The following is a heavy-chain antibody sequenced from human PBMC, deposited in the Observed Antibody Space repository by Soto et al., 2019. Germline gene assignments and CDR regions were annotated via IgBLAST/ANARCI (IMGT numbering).Heavy chain of an antibody. D-gene: IGHD2-2*01. CDR3: AAFDCSSTSCFDY. V-gene: IGHV4-59*08. CDR2: IYYSGST. J-gene: IGHJ4*02. CDR1: GGSISSYY. Sequence: SETLSLTCTVSGGSISSYYWSWIRQPPGKGLEWSGYIYYSGSTNYNPSLKSRVTISVDTSKNQFSLKLSSVTAADTAVYYCAAFDCSSTSCFDYWGQGTLVTVPS.